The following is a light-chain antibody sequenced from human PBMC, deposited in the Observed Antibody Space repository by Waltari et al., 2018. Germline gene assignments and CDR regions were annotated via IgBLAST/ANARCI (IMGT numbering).Light chain of an antibody. CDR1: QDISSY. CDR3: QQLNVYPLT. J-gene: IGKJ4*01. Sequence: DIQLTQSPSFLSASVGDRVTISCRAGQDISSYLAWYQQKPGEAPKLLICAASTLQSGVPSRFSGSGSGTEFTLTISSLQPEDFAAYYCQQLNVYPLTFGGGSKVEIK. CDR2: AAS. V-gene: IGKV1-9*01.